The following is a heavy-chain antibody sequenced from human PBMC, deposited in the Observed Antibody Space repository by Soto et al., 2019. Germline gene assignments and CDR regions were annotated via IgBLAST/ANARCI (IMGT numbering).Heavy chain of an antibody. D-gene: IGHD5-12*01. Sequence: QVQLQESGPGLVKPSGTLSLTCAVSSGSITSSNWWSWVRQPPGKGLEWIGEVSHSGNTNYIPSLKSRVTISVDKSRNQFSPRLNSVTAADTAVYYCARKRYGGYDFDYWGQGTLVTVSS. CDR1: SGSITSSNW. CDR2: VSHSGNT. J-gene: IGHJ4*02. CDR3: ARKRYGGYDFDY. V-gene: IGHV4-4*02.